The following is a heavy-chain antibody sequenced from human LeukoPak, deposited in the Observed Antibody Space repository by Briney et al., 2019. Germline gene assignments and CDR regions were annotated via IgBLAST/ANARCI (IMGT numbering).Heavy chain of an antibody. V-gene: IGHV3-23*01. Sequence: PGGSLRLSCAASGFTFSNYAMNWVRQAPGKGLEWVSSISVSGDTTYYADSVKGRFSISRDNSKNTLYLQMNSLRGEDTAVYYCAKAPHPDVAVAGAHYYGMDVWGQGTTVTVSS. CDR3: AKAPHPDVAVAGAHYYGMDV. CDR2: ISVSGDTT. CDR1: GFTFSNYA. D-gene: IGHD6-19*01. J-gene: IGHJ6*02.